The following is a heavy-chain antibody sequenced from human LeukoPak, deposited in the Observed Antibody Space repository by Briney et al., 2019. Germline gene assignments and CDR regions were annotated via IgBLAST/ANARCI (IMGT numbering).Heavy chain of an antibody. CDR1: GGSISNGDYY. CDR2: IYYSGRT. Sequence: SQTLSLTCTVSGGSISNGDYYWSWIRQPPGKGLEWIGYIYYSGRTYYNPSLKSRVSISLDTSKNQFSLKMSSVAAADTAVYYCARETTSSGHDYWGQGTLVTVSS. J-gene: IGHJ4*02. D-gene: IGHD3-22*01. CDR3: ARETTSSGHDY. V-gene: IGHV4-30-4*01.